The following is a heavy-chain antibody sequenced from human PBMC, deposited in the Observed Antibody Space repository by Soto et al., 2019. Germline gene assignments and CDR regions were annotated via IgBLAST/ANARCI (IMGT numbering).Heavy chain of an antibody. CDR3: VRPYYSSSWFPFDR. V-gene: IGHV3-11*01. J-gene: IGHJ4*02. D-gene: IGHD6-13*01. CDR2: IDSGDGTT. Sequence: LRLSCTGSGFDFGDYYMSWIRQAPGKGLEWVSYIDSGDGTTYYTGSVKGRFTISRDNAKKTVYLQMSSLRVEDTALYYCVRPYYSSSWFPFDRWGQGTLVTVSS. CDR1: GFDFGDYY.